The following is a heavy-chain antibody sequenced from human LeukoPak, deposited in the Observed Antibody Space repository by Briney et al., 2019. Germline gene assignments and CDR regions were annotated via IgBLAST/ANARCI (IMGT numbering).Heavy chain of an antibody. CDR2: ISASGGST. CDR1: GFSFSSYG. CDR3: AKNYGSGSSVKYYYYMDV. D-gene: IGHD3-10*01. J-gene: IGHJ6*03. Sequence: GGSLRLSCATSGFSFSSYGMSWVRQAPKKGLEWVSVISASGGSTNYADPVKGRVTISRDNSKNTLYLQMNSLRAEDTAVYYCAKNYGSGSSVKYYYYMDVWGKGTTVTVSS. V-gene: IGHV3-23*01.